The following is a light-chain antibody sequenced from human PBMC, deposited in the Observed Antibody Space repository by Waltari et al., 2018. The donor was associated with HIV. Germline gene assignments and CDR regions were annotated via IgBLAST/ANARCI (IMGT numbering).Light chain of an antibody. CDR2: KND. CDR1: SPNLTRNI. CDR3: AAWDDSLNGPNWV. V-gene: IGLV1-44*01. Sequence: QSVLTQPPSASGTPGQRATISCSGSSPNLTRNIVNWYPQFPGTAPKVLIYKNDQRPSGVPDRFSGSKSGTSASLAISGLQSEDEADYYCAAWDDSLNGPNWVFGGGTKLTVL. J-gene: IGLJ3*02.